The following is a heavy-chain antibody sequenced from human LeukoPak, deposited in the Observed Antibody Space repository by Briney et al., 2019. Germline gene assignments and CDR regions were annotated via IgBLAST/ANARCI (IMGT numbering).Heavy chain of an antibody. Sequence: GGSLRLSCTASGFAFRDYAVNWIRQAPGKGLEWVGFIKSKTYGATAEYAASVQGRFTISRDDSKSIAYLQLDGLNTEDTGVYYCTRDLRRYLDYWGQGTLVTVSS. V-gene: IGHV3-49*03. CDR2: IKSKTYGATA. CDR1: GFAFRDYA. CDR3: TRDLRRYLDY. J-gene: IGHJ4*02. D-gene: IGHD6-25*01.